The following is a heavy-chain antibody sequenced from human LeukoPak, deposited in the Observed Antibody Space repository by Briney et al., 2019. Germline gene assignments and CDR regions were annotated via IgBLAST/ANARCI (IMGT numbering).Heavy chain of an antibody. J-gene: IGHJ6*02. V-gene: IGHV1-24*01. D-gene: IGHD6-13*01. CDR2: FDPEDGET. CDR3: ATDRGRGPGYSSSWSFWGPSYYYYGMDV. Sequence: GASVTVSCKVSGYTLTELSMHWVRQAPGKGLEWMGGFDPEDGETIYAQKFQGRVTMTEDTSTDTAYMELSSLRSEDTAVYYCATDRGRGPGYSSSWSFWGPSYYYYGMDVRGQGTTVTVSS. CDR1: GYTLTELS.